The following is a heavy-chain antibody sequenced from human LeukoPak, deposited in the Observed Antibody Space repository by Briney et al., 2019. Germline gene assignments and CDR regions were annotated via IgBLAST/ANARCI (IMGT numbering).Heavy chain of an antibody. V-gene: IGHV3-23*01. CDR1: GFTFSYYG. J-gene: IGHJ5*02. Sequence: PGGSLRLSCAASGFTFSYYGMHWVRQAPGKGLEWVSAISGSGGSTYYADSVKGRFTISRDNSKNTLYLQMNSLRAEDTAVYYCATYRQVLLPFEAWGQGTLVTVSS. CDR3: ATYRQVLLPFEA. CDR2: ISGSGGST. D-gene: IGHD5-18*01.